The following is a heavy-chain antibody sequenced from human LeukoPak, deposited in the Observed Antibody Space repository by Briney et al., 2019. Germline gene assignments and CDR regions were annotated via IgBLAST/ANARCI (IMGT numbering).Heavy chain of an antibody. Sequence: SETLSLTCTVSGGSISNYYWSWIRQPPGKGLEWIGYIYYSGSTNYNPSLKSRVTISVDTSKNQFSLKVSSVTAADTAVYYCARTVGGVKEFDNWGQGTLVTVSS. D-gene: IGHD3-16*01. J-gene: IGHJ4*02. CDR2: IYYSGST. CDR3: ARTVGGVKEFDN. CDR1: GGSISNYY. V-gene: IGHV4-59*08.